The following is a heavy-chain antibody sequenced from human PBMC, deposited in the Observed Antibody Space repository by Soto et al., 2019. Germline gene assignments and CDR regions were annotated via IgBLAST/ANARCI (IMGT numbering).Heavy chain of an antibody. CDR1: GFTFSTYW. D-gene: IGHD6-19*01. J-gene: IGHJ5*02. CDR3: AREGEQWLAKWFDP. CDR2: IKQDGSEK. Sequence: PGGSLRLSCAASGFTFSTYWMSWVRQAPGKGLEWVANIKQDGSEKYYVDSVKGRFTISRDNAKNSLFLQMNSLRAEDTAVYYCAREGEQWLAKWFDPWGQGTLVTVSS. V-gene: IGHV3-7*01.